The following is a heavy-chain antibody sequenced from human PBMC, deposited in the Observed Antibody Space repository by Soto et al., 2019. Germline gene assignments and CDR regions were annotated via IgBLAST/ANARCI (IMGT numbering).Heavy chain of an antibody. CDR1: GFDLGNYA. CDR3: AKDLYSSGWYADY. Sequence: GGSLRLSCAASGFDLGNYAMSWVRQGPGKGLEWVSCISGGGGGTYYADSVKGRFTISRDNSKNTLYLQMNSLRAEDTAVYYCAKDLYSSGWYADYWGQGTLVTVSS. CDR2: ISGGGGGT. V-gene: IGHV3-23*01. D-gene: IGHD6-19*01. J-gene: IGHJ4*02.